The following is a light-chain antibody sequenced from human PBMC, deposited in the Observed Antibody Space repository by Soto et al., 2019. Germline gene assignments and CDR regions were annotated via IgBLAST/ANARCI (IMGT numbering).Light chain of an antibody. CDR2: SNN. J-gene: IGLJ2*01. CDR1: SSNIGSKS. Sequence: QSVLTQPPSVSGTPGQTVTISCSGSSSNIGSKSVQWYQQLPETAPKLLIYSNNHRPSGVPDRCSGSKSGTSASLAISGLQSEDEAHYYCGSWDDTLNVLVFGGGTKVTVL. CDR3: GSWDDTLNVLV. V-gene: IGLV1-44*01.